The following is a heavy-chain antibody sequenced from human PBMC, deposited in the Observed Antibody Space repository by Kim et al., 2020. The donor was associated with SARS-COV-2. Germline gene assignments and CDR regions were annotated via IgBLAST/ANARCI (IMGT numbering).Heavy chain of an antibody. CDR1: GYTFTSYG. V-gene: IGHV1-18*01. D-gene: IGHD2-8*01. CDR2: ISAYNGNT. Sequence: ASVKVSCKASGYTFTSYGISWVRQAPGQGLEWMGWISAYNGNTNYAQKLQGRVTMTTDTSTSTAYMELRSLRSDDTAVYYCARDPLRYCTNGVCHFDYWGQGTLVTVSS. CDR3: ARDPLRYCTNGVCHFDY. J-gene: IGHJ4*02.